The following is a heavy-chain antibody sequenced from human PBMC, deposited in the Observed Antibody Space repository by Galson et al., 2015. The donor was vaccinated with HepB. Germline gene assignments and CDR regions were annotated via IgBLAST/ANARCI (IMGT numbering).Heavy chain of an antibody. V-gene: IGHV3-23*01. CDR3: AKDRDYYDSSGFLYYYYGMDV. CDR2: ISGSGGST. Sequence: SLRLSCAASGFTFSSYAMSWVRQAPGKGLEWVSAISGSGGSTYYADSVKGRFTISRDNSKNTLYLQMNSLRAEDTAVYYCAKDRDYYDSSGFLYYYYGMDVWGQGTTVTVSS. D-gene: IGHD3-22*01. J-gene: IGHJ6*02. CDR1: GFTFSSYA.